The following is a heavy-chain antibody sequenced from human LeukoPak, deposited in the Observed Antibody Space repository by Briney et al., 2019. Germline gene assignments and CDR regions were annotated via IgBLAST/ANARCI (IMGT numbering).Heavy chain of an antibody. D-gene: IGHD3-10*01. CDR2: VSTDGTNT. CDR1: GFTFSSHW. J-gene: IGHJ4*02. V-gene: IGHV3-74*01. Sequence: PGGSQRLSCAASGFTFSSHWMHWVRQVPGKGLEWVSRVSTDGTNTYYADSVKGRFIISRDNAKNTLYLQMSSLRLEDTALYYCVRGLAPYYGFFDDWGQGSFVTVSS. CDR3: VRGLAPYYGFFDD.